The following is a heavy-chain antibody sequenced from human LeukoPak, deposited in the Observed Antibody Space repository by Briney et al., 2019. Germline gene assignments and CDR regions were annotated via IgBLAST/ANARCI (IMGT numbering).Heavy chain of an antibody. J-gene: IGHJ4*02. CDR1: GGSLSGYY. CDR2: INHSGST. Sequence: SETLSLTCAVYGGSLSGYYWSWIRQPPGKGLEWIGEINHSGSTNYNPSLKSRVTISVDTSKNQFSLKLSSVTAADTAVYYCAREGQESSGYHFDYWGQGTLVTVSS. D-gene: IGHD3-22*01. V-gene: IGHV4-34*01. CDR3: AREGQESSGYHFDY.